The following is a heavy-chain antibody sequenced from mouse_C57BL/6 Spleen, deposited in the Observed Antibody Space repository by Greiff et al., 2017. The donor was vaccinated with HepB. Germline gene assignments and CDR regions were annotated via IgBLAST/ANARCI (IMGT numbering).Heavy chain of an antibody. Sequence: EVQLVESGGGLVKPGGSLKLSCAASGFTFSDYGMHWVRQAPEKGLEWVAYISSGSSTIYYADTVKGRFPISRDNAKNTLFLQMTSLRSEDTAMYYCATIYYGSSTGYFDVWGTGTTVTVSS. D-gene: IGHD1-1*01. V-gene: IGHV5-17*01. CDR2: ISSGSSTI. CDR1: GFTFSDYG. CDR3: ATIYYGSSTGYFDV. J-gene: IGHJ1*03.